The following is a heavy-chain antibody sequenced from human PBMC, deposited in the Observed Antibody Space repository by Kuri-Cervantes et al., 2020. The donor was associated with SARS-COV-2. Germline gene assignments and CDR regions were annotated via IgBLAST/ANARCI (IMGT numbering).Heavy chain of an antibody. CDR2: ISGSGGST. D-gene: IGHD6-19*01. CDR3: AKDRETGYFSDWSPALGMDV. V-gene: IGHV3-23*01. Sequence: GESLKISCAASGFTFSSYEMSWVRQAPGKGLEWVSAISGSGGSTYYADSVKGRFTISRDISKSTLYLQLNNLRPEDTAVYYCAKDRETGYFSDWSPALGMDVWGQGTTVTVSS. J-gene: IGHJ6*02. CDR1: GFTFSSYE.